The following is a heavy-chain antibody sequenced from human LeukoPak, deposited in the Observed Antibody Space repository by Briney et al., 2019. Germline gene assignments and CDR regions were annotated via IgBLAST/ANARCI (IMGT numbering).Heavy chain of an antibody. CDR2: IYYSGST. Sequence: SETLSLTCSVSGGSISSSSYYWGWIRQAPGKGLEWIGSIYYSGSTYYNPSLKSRVTISVDTSKNQFSLKLSSVTAADTAVYYCARFFSTFTYYYDSSGSYIDCWGQGTLVTVSS. CDR1: GGSISSSSYY. CDR3: ARFFSTFTYYYDSSGSYIDC. J-gene: IGHJ4*02. V-gene: IGHV4-39*07. D-gene: IGHD3-22*01.